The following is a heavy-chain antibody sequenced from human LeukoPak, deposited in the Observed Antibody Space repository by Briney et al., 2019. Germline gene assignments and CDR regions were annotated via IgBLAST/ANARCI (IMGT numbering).Heavy chain of an antibody. CDR2: ISSSGSIM. CDR1: GFSFSSYE. CDR3: SGQYSSSSVVDY. D-gene: IGHD6-6*01. Sequence: GGSLRLSCAASGFSFSSYETNWVRQTPGKGLEWVSYISSSGSIMYSADSVKGRFTISRDNAKNSLYLQMNSLRAEDTAIYYCSGQYSSSSVVDYWGQGTLVTVSS. J-gene: IGHJ4*02. V-gene: IGHV3-48*03.